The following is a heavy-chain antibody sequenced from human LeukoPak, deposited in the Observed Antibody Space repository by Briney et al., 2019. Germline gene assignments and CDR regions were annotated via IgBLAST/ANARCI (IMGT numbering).Heavy chain of an antibody. Sequence: GGSLRLSCATSGFTFTRYWMSWIRQAPGKGLEWVANIKQDGSQQYYLDSVEGRFTISRDNAKNSLYLQMNNLRAEDTAVYYCSNGIYSSSYWGQGTLVTVSS. CDR3: SNGIYSSSY. J-gene: IGHJ4*02. CDR1: GFTFTRYW. CDR2: IKQDGSQQ. V-gene: IGHV3-7*01. D-gene: IGHD6-6*01.